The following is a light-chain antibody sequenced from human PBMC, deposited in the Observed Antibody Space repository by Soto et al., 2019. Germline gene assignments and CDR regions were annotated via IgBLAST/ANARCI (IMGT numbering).Light chain of an antibody. CDR3: LSYGGSNNYV. Sequence: QSVLTQPPSASESPGQSVTISCTGTSSDVGGYHYVSWYQHHPGRAPKLLIYEVEEWPPGVPGRFSGSKSGNTASLTVSGLQADDEADYYCLSYGGSNNYVFGTGTKVTVL. J-gene: IGLJ1*01. V-gene: IGLV2-8*01. CDR1: SSDVGGYHY. CDR2: EVE.